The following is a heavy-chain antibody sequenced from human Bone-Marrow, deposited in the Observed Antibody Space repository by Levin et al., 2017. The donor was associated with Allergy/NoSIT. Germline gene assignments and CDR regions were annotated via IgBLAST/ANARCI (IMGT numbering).Heavy chain of an antibody. D-gene: IGHD2-2*01. CDR1: GFTFSSYE. J-gene: IGHJ3*02. CDR3: ASWDLVPAAMVDAFDI. Sequence: GESLKISCAASGFTFSSYEMNWVRQAPGKGLEWVSYISSSGSTIYYADSVKGRFTISRDNAKNSLYLQMNSLRAEDTAVYYCASWDLVPAAMVDAFDIWGQGTMVTVSS. CDR2: ISSSGSTI. V-gene: IGHV3-48*03.